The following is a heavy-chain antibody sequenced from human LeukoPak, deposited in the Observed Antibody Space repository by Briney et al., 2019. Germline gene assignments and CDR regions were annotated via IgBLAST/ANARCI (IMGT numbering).Heavy chain of an antibody. D-gene: IGHD2-21*02. CDR3: ARGTPLYCGGDCYSGTFDY. J-gene: IGHJ4*02. CDR1: GFTFSSYA. V-gene: IGHV3-30*04. Sequence: GGSLRLSCAASGFTFSSYAMHWVRQAPGKGLEWVAVISYDGSNKYYADSVKGRFTISRDNSKDTLYLQMNSLRVEDTAVYYCARGTPLYCGGDCYSGTFDYWGQGTLVTVSS. CDR2: ISYDGSNK.